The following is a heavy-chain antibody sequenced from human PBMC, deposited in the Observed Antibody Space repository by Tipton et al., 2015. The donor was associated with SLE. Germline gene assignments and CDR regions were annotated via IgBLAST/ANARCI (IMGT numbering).Heavy chain of an antibody. CDR2: ISFDGSNT. Sequence: RSLRLSCAASGFTFNSYSMHWVRQAPGKGLEWVALISFDGSNTYYADSMKGRFTISRDNSKNTLYLQMNSLRADDTAVYFCASPYGGDYYDSSGYHLWGQGTLVTVSS. CDR1: GFTFNSYS. V-gene: IGHV3-30*04. D-gene: IGHD3-22*01. CDR3: ASPYGGDYYDSSGYHL. J-gene: IGHJ4*02.